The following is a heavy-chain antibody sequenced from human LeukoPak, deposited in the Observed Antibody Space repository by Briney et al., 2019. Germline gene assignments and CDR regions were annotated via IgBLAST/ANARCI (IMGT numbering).Heavy chain of an antibody. J-gene: IGHJ4*02. CDR3: AGRGCTNGLCHFDY. D-gene: IGHD2-8*01. V-gene: IGHV3-21*01. Sequence: PGGSLRLSCAASGFAFSTYSMNWVRQPPEKGLEWVSSISSSGSYTHYSDSVKGRFTISRDNAKNSVYLQMNSLRAEDTAVYYCAGRGCTNGLCHFDYWGQGTLVTVSS. CDR1: GFAFSTYS. CDR2: ISSSGSYT.